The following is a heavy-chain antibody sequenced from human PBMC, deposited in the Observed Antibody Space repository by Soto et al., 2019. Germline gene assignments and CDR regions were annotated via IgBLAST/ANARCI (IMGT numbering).Heavy chain of an antibody. CDR3: ASVAGANNYYYYYGMDV. CDR2: IYYSGST. Sequence: SETLSLTCTVSGGSISSSSYYWGWIRQPPGKGLEWIGSIYYSGSTYYNPSLKSRVTISVDTSKNQFSLKLGSVTAADTAVYYCASVAGANNYYYYYGMDVWGQGTTVTVSS. J-gene: IGHJ6*02. CDR1: GGSISSSSYY. D-gene: IGHD6-19*01. V-gene: IGHV4-39*01.